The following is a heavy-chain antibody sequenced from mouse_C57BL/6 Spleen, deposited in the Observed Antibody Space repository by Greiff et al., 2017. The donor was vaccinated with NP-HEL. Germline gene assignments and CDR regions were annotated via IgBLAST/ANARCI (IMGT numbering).Heavy chain of an antibody. D-gene: IGHD1-1*01. V-gene: IGHV1-78*01. CDR3: ARSLYYYGSSYVDYAMDY. Sequence: VQLQQSDAELVKPGASVKISCKVSGYTFTDHTIHWMKQRPEQGLEWIGYIYPRDGSTKYNEKFKGKATLTADKSSSTAYMQLNSLTSEDSAVYFCARSLYYYGSSYVDYAMDYWGQGTSVTVSS. CDR1: GYTFTDHT. CDR2: IYPRDGST. J-gene: IGHJ4*01.